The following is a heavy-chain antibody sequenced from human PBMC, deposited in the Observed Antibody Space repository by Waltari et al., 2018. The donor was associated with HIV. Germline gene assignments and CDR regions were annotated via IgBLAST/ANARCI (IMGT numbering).Heavy chain of an antibody. J-gene: IGHJ4*02. CDR3: APYYYISSRHYFDS. CDR2: INYSGNS. V-gene: IGHV4-39*07. D-gene: IGHD3-16*01. Sequence: QLQLQESGQELVKPSEPLTLTCTVYGGYVGSSSNYWGWIRQPPGKGLEWIGSINYSGNSYYNPSLKSRVTISVDTSKNQLSLNLSSVTAADTAVYYCAPYYYISSRHYFDSWGQGTLVTVSS. CDR1: GGYVGSSSNY.